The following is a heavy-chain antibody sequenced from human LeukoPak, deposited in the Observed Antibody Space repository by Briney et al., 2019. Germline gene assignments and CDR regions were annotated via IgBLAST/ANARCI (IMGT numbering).Heavy chain of an antibody. J-gene: IGHJ6*03. V-gene: IGHV4-30-4*08. CDR3: ARERPDRNYYYMDV. CDR2: IYYSGST. Sequence: KPSQTLSLTCTVSGGSISSGDYYWSWIRQPPGKGLEWIGYIYYSGSTYYNPSLKSRVTISVDTSKNQFSLKLSSVTAADTAVYYCARERPDRNYYYMDVWGKRTTVTVSS. CDR1: GGSISSGDYY.